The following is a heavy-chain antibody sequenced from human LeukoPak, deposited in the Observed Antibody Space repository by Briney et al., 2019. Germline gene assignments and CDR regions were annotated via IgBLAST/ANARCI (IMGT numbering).Heavy chain of an antibody. V-gene: IGHV1-18*01. CDR2: ISAYNGNT. Sequence: ASVKVSCKASGYTFTNYGISWVRQAPGQGLEWMGWISAYNGNTNYAQKLQGRVTMTTDTSTSTAYMELRSLRSDDTAVYYCARDGGPPPYCGGDCYLDYWGQGTLVTVSS. CDR3: ARDGGPPPYCGGDCYLDY. J-gene: IGHJ4*02. D-gene: IGHD2-21*02. CDR1: GYTFTNYG.